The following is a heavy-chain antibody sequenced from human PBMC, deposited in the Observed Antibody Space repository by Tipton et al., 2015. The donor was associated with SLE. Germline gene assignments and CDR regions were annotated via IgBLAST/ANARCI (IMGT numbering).Heavy chain of an antibody. CDR3: ARVRELEYAFDI. CDR2: IYSGGST. CDR1: GFTVSSNY. V-gene: IGHV3-53*05. D-gene: IGHD1-26*01. Sequence: SLRLSCAASGFTVSSNYMSWVRQAPGKGLEWVSVIYSGGSTYYADSVKGRFTISRDNSKNTLYLQMNSLRAEDTAVYYCARVRELEYAFDIWGQGTMVTVSS. J-gene: IGHJ3*02.